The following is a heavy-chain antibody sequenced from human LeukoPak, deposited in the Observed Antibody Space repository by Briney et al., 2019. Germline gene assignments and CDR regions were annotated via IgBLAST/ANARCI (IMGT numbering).Heavy chain of an antibody. CDR1: GFAFSNFA. CDR2: LSGSGGST. Sequence: GGSLRLSCAASGFAFSNFAMSWVRQAAAKGLAWVSALSGSGGSTYYADSVKGRFTISRDNSKNTLYLQMNSLRAEDTAVYYCAKEDIAVADGYYFDYWGQGTLVTVSS. CDR3: AKEDIAVADGYYFDY. V-gene: IGHV3-23*01. D-gene: IGHD6-19*01. J-gene: IGHJ4*02.